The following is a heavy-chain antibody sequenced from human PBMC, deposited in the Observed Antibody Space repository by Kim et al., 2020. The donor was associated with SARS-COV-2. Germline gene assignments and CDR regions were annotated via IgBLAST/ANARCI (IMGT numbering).Heavy chain of an antibody. J-gene: IGHJ4*02. CDR3: ARGGVSGSFDY. V-gene: IGHV1-18*01. D-gene: IGHD3-10*01. Sequence: TNYAQKFQGTVTMTTDTSTSTAYMELRSLRSDDTAVYYCARGGVSGSFDYWGQGTLVTVSS. CDR2: T.